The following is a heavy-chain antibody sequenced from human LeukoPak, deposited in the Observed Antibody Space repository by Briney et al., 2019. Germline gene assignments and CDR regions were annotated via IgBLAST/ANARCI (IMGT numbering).Heavy chain of an antibody. CDR3: AREGFGELFPDY. Sequence: SETLSLTCTVSGYSISSGYYWGWIRQPPGKGLEWIGSIYHSGSTYYNPSLKSRVTISVDTSKNQLSLKLSSVTAADTAVYYCAREGFGELFPDYWGQGTLVTVSS. D-gene: IGHD3-10*01. V-gene: IGHV4-38-2*02. CDR2: IYHSGST. J-gene: IGHJ4*02. CDR1: GYSISSGYY.